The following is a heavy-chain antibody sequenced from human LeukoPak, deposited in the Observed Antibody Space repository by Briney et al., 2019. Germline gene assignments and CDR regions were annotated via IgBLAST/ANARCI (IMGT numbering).Heavy chain of an antibody. CDR3: TRSYYYDSSRDY. CDR1: GFTFSSYW. CDR2: INSAGNSI. D-gene: IGHD3-22*01. Sequence: GGSLTLFCAASGFTFSSYWMHWVRQAPGKGLVWVSRINSAGNSISYADSVKGRFTISRDNAKNTLYLQMNSLRAEDTAVYYCTRSYYYDSSRDYWGQGTLVTVSS. V-gene: IGHV3-74*01. J-gene: IGHJ4*02.